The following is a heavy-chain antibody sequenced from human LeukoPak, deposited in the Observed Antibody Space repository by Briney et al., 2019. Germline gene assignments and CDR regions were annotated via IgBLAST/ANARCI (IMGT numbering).Heavy chain of an antibody. V-gene: IGHV4-39*07. D-gene: IGHD5-24*01. CDR3: ARSVDGYNFGY. CDR2: IYYSGST. Sequence: SETLSLTCTVSGGSINSRSDYWGWIRQPPGKGLEWIGSIYYSGSTHYNPSLKSRVTISVDTSKNQFSLKLSSVTAADTAVYYCARSVDGYNFGYWGQGTLDTVSS. CDR1: GGSINSRSDY. J-gene: IGHJ4*02.